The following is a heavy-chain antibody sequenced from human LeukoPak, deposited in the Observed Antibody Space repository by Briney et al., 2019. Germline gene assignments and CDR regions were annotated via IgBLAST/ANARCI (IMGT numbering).Heavy chain of an antibody. CDR1: GFTFSNYA. Sequence: HPGGSLRLSCAASGFTFSNYAMSWVRQAPGKGLEWVSAISGSGGSTYYADSVKGRFTISRDNSKNTLYLQMNSLRAEDTAVYYCARDLDASSSWYSYYYYGMDVWGQGTTVTVSS. J-gene: IGHJ6*02. CDR2: ISGSGGST. V-gene: IGHV3-23*01. CDR3: ARDLDASSSWYSYYYYGMDV. D-gene: IGHD6-13*01.